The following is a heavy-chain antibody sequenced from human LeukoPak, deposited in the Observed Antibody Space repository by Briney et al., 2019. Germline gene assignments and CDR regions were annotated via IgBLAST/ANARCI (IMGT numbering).Heavy chain of an antibody. D-gene: IGHD6-6*01. CDR2: IYRSGTT. CDR3: ARHTATTYSSSSDWFDP. CDR1: GDSISGSY. J-gene: IGHJ5*02. Sequence: SETLSLTCTVSGDSISGSYWSWIRQPPGKGLEWVGYIYRSGTTSYNPAPKSRVTMAVDTSKNQFSLNLDSVAAADTAVYYCARHTATTYSSSSDWFDPWGQGTLVTVSS. V-gene: IGHV4-4*09.